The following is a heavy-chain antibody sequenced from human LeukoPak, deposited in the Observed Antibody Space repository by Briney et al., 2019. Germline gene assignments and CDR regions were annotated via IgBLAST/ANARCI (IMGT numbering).Heavy chain of an antibody. CDR2: INWNGGST. J-gene: IGHJ4*02. V-gene: IGHV3-20*04. Sequence: GSLRLSCAASGFTFSSYAMSWVRQAPGKGLEWVSGINWNGGSTGYADSVKGRFTISRDNAKNSLYLQMNSLRAEDTALYYCARSARGAAAGDFDYWGQGTLVTVSS. CDR3: ARSARGAAAGDFDY. D-gene: IGHD6-13*01. CDR1: GFTFSSYA.